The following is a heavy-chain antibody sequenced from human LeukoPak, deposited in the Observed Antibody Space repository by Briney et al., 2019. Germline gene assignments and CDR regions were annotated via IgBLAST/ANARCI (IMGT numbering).Heavy chain of an antibody. J-gene: IGHJ4*02. CDR2: IYHSGST. D-gene: IGHD3-22*01. V-gene: IGHV4-38-2*02. CDR1: GYPISSGYY. CDR3: ARAEEDYYDSSGYYRFDY. Sequence: SETLSLTCTVSGYPISSGYYWGWIRQPPGKGLEWIGSIYHSGSTYYNPSLKSRVTISVDTSKNQFSLKLSSVTAADTAVYYCARAEEDYYDSSGYYRFDYWGQGTLVTVSS.